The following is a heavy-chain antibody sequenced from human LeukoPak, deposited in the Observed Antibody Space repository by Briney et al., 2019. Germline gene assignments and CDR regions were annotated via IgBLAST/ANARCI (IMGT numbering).Heavy chain of an antibody. Sequence: GGSLRLSCAASGFLFRTYWMTWVRQAPGKGLEWVANIKTDGSAQHYLDSVKGRFHISRDNANKSLSLQMNSLRAEDTAVYYCARGANPDDFWGQGTLVTVSS. CDR3: ARGANPDDF. CDR1: GFLFRTYW. V-gene: IGHV3-7*01. J-gene: IGHJ4*02. CDR2: IKTDGSAQ.